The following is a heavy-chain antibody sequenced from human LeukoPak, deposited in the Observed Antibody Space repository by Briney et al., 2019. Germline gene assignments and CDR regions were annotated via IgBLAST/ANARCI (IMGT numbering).Heavy chain of an antibody. CDR1: GYTFTGYY. CDR3: ARPKTDYGDYFDY. Sequence: ASVKVSCKASGYTFTGYYMHWVRQAPGQGLEWMEWINPNSGGTNYAQKFQGRVTMTRDTSISTAYMELSRLRSDDTAVYYCARPKTDYGDYFDYWGQGTLVTVSS. V-gene: IGHV1-2*02. CDR2: INPNSGGT. D-gene: IGHD4-17*01. J-gene: IGHJ4*02.